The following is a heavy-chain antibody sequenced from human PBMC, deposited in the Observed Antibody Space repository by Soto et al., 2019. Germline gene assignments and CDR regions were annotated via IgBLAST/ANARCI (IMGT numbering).Heavy chain of an antibody. CDR1: GFTFSGYS. V-gene: IGHV3-21*01. CDR3: ARDWWAAAGMAYYYYGMDV. J-gene: IGHJ6*02. Sequence: KPGGSLRLSCAASGFTFSGYSMNWVRQSPGKGLEWVSSISSSSSYIYYADSVKGRFTISRDNAKNSLYLQMNSLRAEDTAVYYCARDWWAAAGMAYYYYGMDVWGQGTTVTVSS. D-gene: IGHD6-13*01. CDR2: ISSSSSYI.